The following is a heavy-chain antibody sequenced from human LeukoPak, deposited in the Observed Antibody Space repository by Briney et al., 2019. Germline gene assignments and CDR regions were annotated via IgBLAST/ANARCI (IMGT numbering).Heavy chain of an antibody. CDR2: IYTSGST. J-gene: IGHJ3*02. V-gene: IGHV4-61*02. CDR1: GGSISSGSYY. Sequence: SQTLSLTCTVSGGSISSGSYYWRWIRQPAGTGLEWIGRIYTSGSTNYNPSLKSRVTISVDTSKNQFSLKLSSVTAADTAVYYCASARGRYYYDSSGYPEDIWGQGTMVTVSS. D-gene: IGHD3-22*01. CDR3: ASARGRYYYDSSGYPEDI.